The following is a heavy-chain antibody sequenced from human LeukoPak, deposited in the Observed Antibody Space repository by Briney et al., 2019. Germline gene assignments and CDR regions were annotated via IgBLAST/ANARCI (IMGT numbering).Heavy chain of an antibody. Sequence: ASVKVSCKASGYTFTGYYMHWVRQAPGQGLEWMGWINPNSGGTNYAQKFQARVTMTRDTSISTAYMEVTRLRSDDTAVYYCASHPPVYCSGGSCYDGYWGQGTLVTVSS. V-gene: IGHV1-2*02. D-gene: IGHD2-15*01. CDR1: GYTFTGYY. J-gene: IGHJ4*02. CDR2: INPNSGGT. CDR3: ASHPPVYCSGGSCYDGY.